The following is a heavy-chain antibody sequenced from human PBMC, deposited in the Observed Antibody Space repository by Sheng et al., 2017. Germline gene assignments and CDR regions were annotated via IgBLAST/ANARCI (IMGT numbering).Heavy chain of an antibody. V-gene: IGHV3-33*08. CDR3: AREGYSYGSFYFDF. Sequence: QVQLVESGGGVVQPGRSLRLSCAASGFTFSMYGMHWVRQAPGKGLEWVAVTWYDGSNTKYADFAKGLFTISRDNSKSTLYLHMNSLRGDDTAVYYCAREGYSYGSFYFDFWGQGTLVTVSS. D-gene: IGHD5-18*01. CDR1: GFTFSMYG. CDR2: TWYDGSNT. J-gene: IGHJ4*02.